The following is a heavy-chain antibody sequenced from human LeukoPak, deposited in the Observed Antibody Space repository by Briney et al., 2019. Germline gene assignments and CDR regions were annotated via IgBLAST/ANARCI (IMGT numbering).Heavy chain of an antibody. CDR1: GFTFSGSA. J-gene: IGHJ4*02. D-gene: IGHD3-10*01. CDR3: TGNYYGSASYADLDY. V-gene: IGHV3-73*01. Sequence: GGSLRLSCAASGFTFSGSALHWVRQASGKGLEWVGRIRSTANGYATAYAASVKGRFTISRDDSKNTAYLQMDSLKTEDTAVYYCTGNYYGSASYADLDYWGEGTLVTVSS. CDR2: IRSTANGYAT.